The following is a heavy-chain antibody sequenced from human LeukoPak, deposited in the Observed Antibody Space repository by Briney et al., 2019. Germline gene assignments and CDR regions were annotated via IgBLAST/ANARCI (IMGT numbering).Heavy chain of an antibody. CDR1: GGTFSGYY. Sequence: SETLSLTCAVYGGTFSGYYWSWIRQPPGKGLEWIGEINHSGSTNYNPSLKSRVTISVDTSKNQFSLKLSSVTAADTAVYYCARRSRRPYYYDSSGYYYDYWGQGTLVTVSS. D-gene: IGHD3-22*01. J-gene: IGHJ4*02. CDR2: INHSGST. CDR3: ARRSRRPYYYDSSGYYYDY. V-gene: IGHV4-34*01.